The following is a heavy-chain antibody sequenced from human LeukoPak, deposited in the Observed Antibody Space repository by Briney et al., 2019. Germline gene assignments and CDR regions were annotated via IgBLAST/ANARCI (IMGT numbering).Heavy chain of an antibody. Sequence: PGGSLRLSCAASGFTFSTYSMTWVRQAPGKGLEWVSYISSSSSSIYYADSVKGRYTISRDNAKNSLYLQMNSLRAEDTAVYYCATVGSTGWYYFDYWGQGTLVTVSS. V-gene: IGHV3-48*01. CDR1: GFTFSTYS. D-gene: IGHD6-19*01. CDR2: ISSSSSSI. J-gene: IGHJ4*02. CDR3: ATVGSTGWYYFDY.